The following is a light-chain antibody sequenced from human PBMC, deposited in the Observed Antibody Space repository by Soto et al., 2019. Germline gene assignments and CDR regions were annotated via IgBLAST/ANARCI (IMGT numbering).Light chain of an antibody. J-gene: IGKJ3*01. Sequence: EIVLTQSPATLSLYTGERATLSCRASQSVSSYLAWYQQKPGQAPRLLIYDASNRATGIPARFSGSGSGTDFTLTINSLEPDDFAVYYCQQYGSAPPFTFGPGTKVDI. CDR3: QQYGSAPPFT. V-gene: IGKV3-11*01. CDR1: QSVSSY. CDR2: DAS.